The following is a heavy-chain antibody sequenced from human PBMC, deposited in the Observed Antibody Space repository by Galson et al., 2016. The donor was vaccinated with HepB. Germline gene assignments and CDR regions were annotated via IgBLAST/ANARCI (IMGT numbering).Heavy chain of an antibody. D-gene: IGHD2/OR15-2a*01. CDR3: ARGIIVNTRVKDYYYYYGLDV. Sequence: SVKVSCKASGYTFTSYRIHWVRQAPGQRLEWMGWINAGNGDTKYSQKFQGRVTITRDTSASTAYMELSSLRSEDTAVYYCARGIIVNTRVKDYYYYYGLDVWGQGTTVTVSS. V-gene: IGHV1-3*01. CDR1: GYTFTSYR. J-gene: IGHJ6*02. CDR2: INAGNGDT.